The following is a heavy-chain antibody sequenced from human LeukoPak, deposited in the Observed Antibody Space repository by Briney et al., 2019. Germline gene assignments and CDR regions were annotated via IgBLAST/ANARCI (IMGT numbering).Heavy chain of an antibody. Sequence: GGSLRVSCAVSGFTFSSYAMSWVRQAPGKGLEWVSAISGSGGAPYYADSVKGRLTISRDNSKNTLYLQMNSLRAEDTAVYYCAKEVAVAGIPYFDYWGQGTLVTVSS. V-gene: IGHV3-23*01. CDR3: AKEVAVAGIPYFDY. CDR2: ISGSGGAP. CDR1: GFTFSSYA. J-gene: IGHJ4*02. D-gene: IGHD6-19*01.